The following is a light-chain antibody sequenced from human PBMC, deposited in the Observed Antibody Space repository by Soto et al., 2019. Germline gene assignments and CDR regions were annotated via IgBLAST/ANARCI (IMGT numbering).Light chain of an antibody. V-gene: IGKV3-15*01. J-gene: IGKJ5*01. CDR2: RAS. CDR1: QTIYSN. CDR3: QQRSDSIT. Sequence: IVMTQSPATLSVSPGERATLSCRAGQTIYSNVAWYQQRPGQAPRLLIYRASTRATGVPARFSGSGSGTEFTLTISGLQSEDFALYYCQQRSDSITFGQGTRLEIK.